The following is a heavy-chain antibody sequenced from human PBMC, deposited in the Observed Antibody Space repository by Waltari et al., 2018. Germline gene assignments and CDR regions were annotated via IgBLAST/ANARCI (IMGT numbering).Heavy chain of an antibody. Sequence: QLQLQESGPGLVKPSETLSLTCTVSGGSISSSRYYWGWIRQPPGKGLEWIGSIYYSGSTYYNPSLKSRVTISVDTSKNQFSLKLSSVTAADTAVYYCARGLTVAGPFDYWGQGTLVTVSS. J-gene: IGHJ4*02. CDR3: ARGLTVAGPFDY. V-gene: IGHV4-39*07. CDR2: IYYSGST. CDR1: GGSISSSRYY. D-gene: IGHD6-19*01.